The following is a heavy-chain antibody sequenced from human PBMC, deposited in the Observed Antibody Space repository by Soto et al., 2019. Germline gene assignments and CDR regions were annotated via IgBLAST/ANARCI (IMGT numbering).Heavy chain of an antibody. CDR2: INGDGGTT. V-gene: IGHV3-74*01. Sequence: PGGSLRLSCAASGFTFSNYWTHWVRQAPGKGLVWVSRINGDGGTTTYADFVKGRFTISRDNAKNTLYLQMDSLGADDTAVYYCTRGGTSATYWGLFDYWGQGALVTVPQ. CDR1: GFTFSNYW. D-gene: IGHD7-27*01. J-gene: IGHJ4*02. CDR3: TRGGTSATYWGLFDY.